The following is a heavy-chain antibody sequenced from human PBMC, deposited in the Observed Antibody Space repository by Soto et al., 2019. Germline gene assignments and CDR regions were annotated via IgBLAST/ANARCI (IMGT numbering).Heavy chain of an antibody. Sequence: ASVKVSCKASGYTFTTYDISWVRHATGQGLEWMGWMNPYSGNTGYAQKFQGRVTVTRNTSISTVYMELSGLRPDDTAVYYCARRKERSGPHYFDYWGQGSQVTVSS. V-gene: IGHV1-8*01. J-gene: IGHJ4*02. D-gene: IGHD6-25*01. CDR3: ARRKERSGPHYFDY. CDR2: MNPYSGNT. CDR1: GYTFTTYD.